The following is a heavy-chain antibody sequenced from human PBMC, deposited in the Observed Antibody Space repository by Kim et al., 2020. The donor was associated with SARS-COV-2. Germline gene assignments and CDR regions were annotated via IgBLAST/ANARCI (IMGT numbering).Heavy chain of an antibody. CDR1: GFTVSSNY. J-gene: IGHJ5*02. CDR3: ARDPGYSGSYYDWFDP. CDR2: IYSGGST. D-gene: IGHD1-26*01. Sequence: GGSLRLSCAASGFTVSSNYMSWVRQAPGKGLEWVSVIYSGGSTYYADSVKGRFTISRDNSKNTLYLQMNSLRAEDTAVYYCARDPGYSGSYYDWFDPWGQGTLVTVSS. V-gene: IGHV3-66*01.